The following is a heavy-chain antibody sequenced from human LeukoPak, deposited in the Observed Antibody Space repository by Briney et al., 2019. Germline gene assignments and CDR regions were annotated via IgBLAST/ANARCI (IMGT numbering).Heavy chain of an antibody. D-gene: IGHD4/OR15-4a*01. Sequence: PVRSLRLSCSASGFTFNSYPVHWVRQAPGKGLEYVSGISRNGGSKYYGDSVKGRFTISRDNSKNTLYLQMSSLRAEDTAVYYCVKESGFMVAPNRAFDIWGQGTMVTVSS. CDR3: VKESGFMVAPNRAFDI. V-gene: IGHV3-64D*06. CDR1: GFTFNSYP. CDR2: ISRNGGSK. J-gene: IGHJ3*02.